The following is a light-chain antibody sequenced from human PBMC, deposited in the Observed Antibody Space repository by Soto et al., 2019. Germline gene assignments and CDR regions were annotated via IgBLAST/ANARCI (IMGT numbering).Light chain of an antibody. CDR2: GAS. J-gene: IGKJ1*01. CDR1: QSVSSN. CDR3: QQSNNWPQT. V-gene: IGKV3-15*01. Sequence: EIVMTQSPATLSVSPGERATLSCRASQSVSSNLAWYQQKPGQAPRLLIYGASTRATGIPARFSGSGSATEFTLTISSLQSEDFAVYYCQQSNNWPQTFGQGTKVEIK.